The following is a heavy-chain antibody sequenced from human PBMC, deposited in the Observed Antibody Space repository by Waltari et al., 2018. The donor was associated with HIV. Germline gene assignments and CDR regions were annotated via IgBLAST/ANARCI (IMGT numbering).Heavy chain of an antibody. J-gene: IGHJ6*02. CDR2: IYYSGST. CDR1: GGSISSYY. Sequence: QVQLQESGPGLVKPSETLSLTCTVSGGSISSYYWSWIRQPPGKGLEWIGYIYYSGSTNYNPSLKSRVTISVDTSKNQFSLKLSSVTAADTAVYYCARARDRWWPSWGGMDVWGQGTTVTVSS. V-gene: IGHV4-59*01. D-gene: IGHD2-15*01. CDR3: ARARDRWWPSWGGMDV.